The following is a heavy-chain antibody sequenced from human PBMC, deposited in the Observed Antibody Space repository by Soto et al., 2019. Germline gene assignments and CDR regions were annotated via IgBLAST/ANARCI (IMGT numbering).Heavy chain of an antibody. CDR2: ISGSGGST. CDR1: GFTFSSYA. Sequence: WGSLRLSCGASGFTFSSYAMSWVRQAPGKGLEWVSAISGSGGSTYYADSVKGLFTISRDNSKNTLYLQMNSLRAEDTAVYYCAKWALDSSGYYFFDYWGQGTLVTVSS. J-gene: IGHJ4*02. D-gene: IGHD3-22*01. V-gene: IGHV3-23*01. CDR3: AKWALDSSGYYFFDY.